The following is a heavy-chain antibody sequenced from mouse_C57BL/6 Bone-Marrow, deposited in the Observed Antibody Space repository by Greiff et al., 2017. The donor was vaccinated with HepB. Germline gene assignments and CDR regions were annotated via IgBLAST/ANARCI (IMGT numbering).Heavy chain of an antibody. Sequence: QVQLQQSGAELASPGASVKLSCKASGYTFTSYGISWVKQRTGQGLEWIGEIYPRSGNTYYNEKFKGKATLTADKSSSTAYMELRSLTSEDSAVYLCAREQVYLYYFDYWGQGTTLTVSS. D-gene: IGHD6-2*01. J-gene: IGHJ2*01. CDR1: GYTFTSYG. V-gene: IGHV1-81*01. CDR3: AREQVYLYYFDY. CDR2: IYPRSGNT.